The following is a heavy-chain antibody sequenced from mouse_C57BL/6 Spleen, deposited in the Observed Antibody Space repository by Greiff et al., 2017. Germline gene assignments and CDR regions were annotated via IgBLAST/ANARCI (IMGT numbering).Heavy chain of an antibody. CDR1: GYAFSSYW. CDR2: IYPGDGDT. J-gene: IGHJ4*01. V-gene: IGHV1-80*01. D-gene: IGHD1-1*01. Sequence: QVQLQQSGAELVKPGASVKISCKASGYAFSSYWMNWVKQRPGKGLEWIGQIYPGDGDTNYNGTFKGKATLTADKSSSTAYMQLSSLTSEDSAVYFCARGGPTVVAPMDYWGQGTSVTVSS. CDR3: ARGGPTVVAPMDY.